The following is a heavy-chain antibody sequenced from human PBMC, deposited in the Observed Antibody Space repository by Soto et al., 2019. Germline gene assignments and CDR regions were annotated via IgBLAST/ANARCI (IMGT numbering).Heavy chain of an antibody. CDR1: DSSVSSYY. D-gene: IGHD1-1*01. CDR3: ARASRNWNFDY. Sequence: SETLSLTCTVSDSSVSSYYWTWIRQPPGKGLEYIGYIYYSGSTNYNPSLKSRVTISVDTSKNQFSLKLSSVTAADTAVYYCARASRNWNFDYWGQGTLVTAPQ. V-gene: IGHV4-59*02. CDR2: IYYSGST. J-gene: IGHJ4*02.